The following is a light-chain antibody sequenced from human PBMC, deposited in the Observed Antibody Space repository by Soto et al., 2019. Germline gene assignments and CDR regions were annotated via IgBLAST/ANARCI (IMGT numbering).Light chain of an antibody. V-gene: IGKV1-39*01. CDR2: AAS. Sequence: DIQMTQSPSSLSASVGDRVTITCRASQSISSYLNWYQQKPGKAPKLLIYAASSLQSEVPSRFSGSGSGTDFTLTITSLQPEDFATYYCQQSYGTPITFGQGTRLEI. J-gene: IGKJ5*01. CDR3: QQSYGTPIT. CDR1: QSISSY.